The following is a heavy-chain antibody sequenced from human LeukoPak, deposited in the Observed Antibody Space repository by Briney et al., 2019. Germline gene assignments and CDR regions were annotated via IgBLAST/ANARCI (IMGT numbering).Heavy chain of an antibody. J-gene: IGHJ4*02. CDR1: GYTFTSYG. CDR2: INPSGGST. D-gene: IGHD3-22*01. Sequence: AASVKVSCKASGYTFTSYGISWVRQAPGQGLEWMGVINPSGGSTTSAQKFQGKVTMTRDTSTSTVYMELRSLRSEDTAVYYCARGPGPADDGGGYCFDYWGQGTLVTVSS. CDR3: ARGPGPADDGGGYCFDY. V-gene: IGHV1-46*01.